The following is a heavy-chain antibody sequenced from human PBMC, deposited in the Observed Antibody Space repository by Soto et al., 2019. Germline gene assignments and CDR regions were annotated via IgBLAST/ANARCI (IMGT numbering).Heavy chain of an antibody. V-gene: IGHV3-9*01. Sequence: EVQLVESGGGLVQPGRSLRLSCAASGFTFDDYAMHWVRQAPGKGLEWVSGISWNSGSIGYADSVKGRFTISRDNVKNSLYLQMNSLRAEDTALYYCAKVVGDYFDYWGQGTLVTVSS. J-gene: IGHJ4*02. CDR2: ISWNSGSI. CDR1: GFTFDDYA. CDR3: AKVVGDYFDY. D-gene: IGHD2-21*01.